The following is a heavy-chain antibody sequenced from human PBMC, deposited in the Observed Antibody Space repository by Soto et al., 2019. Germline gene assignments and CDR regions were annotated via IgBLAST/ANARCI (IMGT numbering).Heavy chain of an antibody. CDR3: AHRGGGIVDWYFDL. V-gene: IGHV2-5*02. Sequence: QITLNESGPTLVKPTQTLTLTCTFSGFSLGTYGVGVGWIRQPPGKALEWLALIYWDDDKRYSPSLKSRLTLTQHTSKSQVFLTLTTMDPVDTATYSCAHRGGGIVDWYFDLWGRGTPVIVSS. CDR1: GFSLGTYGVG. J-gene: IGHJ2*01. CDR2: IYWDDDK. D-gene: IGHD1-26*01.